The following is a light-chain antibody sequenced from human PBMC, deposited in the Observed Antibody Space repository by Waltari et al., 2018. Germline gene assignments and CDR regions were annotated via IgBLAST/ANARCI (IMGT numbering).Light chain of an antibody. V-gene: IGLV2-23*01. CDR1: SSDVGSYDL. Sequence: QSALTQPASVSGSPGQSITISCTGTSSDVGSYDLVAWSQHHPGKAPKLLIYEGSNRPSGVSNRFSGSKSGDTASLTISGLQAEDETDYYCCSYAGSGTWVFGGGTKLTVL. CDR2: EGS. J-gene: IGLJ3*02. CDR3: CSYAGSGTWV.